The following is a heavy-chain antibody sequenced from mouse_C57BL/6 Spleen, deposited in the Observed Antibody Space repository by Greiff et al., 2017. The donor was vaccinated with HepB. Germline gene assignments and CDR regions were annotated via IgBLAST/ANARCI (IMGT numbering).Heavy chain of an antibody. V-gene: IGHV1-54*01. CDR2: INPGSGGT. D-gene: IGHD1-1*02. CDR3: ARRGGIYYAMDY. CDR1: GYAFTNYL. Sequence: VQLQQSGAELVRPGTSVKVSCKASGYAFTNYLIEWVKQRPGQGLEWIGVINPGSGGTNYNEKFKGKATLTADESSSTAYMQLSSLTSEDSAVYFWARRGGIYYAMDYWGQGTSVTVSS. J-gene: IGHJ4*01.